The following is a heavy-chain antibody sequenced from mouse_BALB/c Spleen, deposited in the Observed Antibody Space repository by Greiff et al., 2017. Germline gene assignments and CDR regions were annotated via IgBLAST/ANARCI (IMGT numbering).Heavy chain of an antibody. V-gene: IGHV1-69*02. CDR1: GFTFTSYW. Sequence: QVQLQQPGAELVRPGASVPLSCTASGFTFTSYWINWVKQRPGLGLEWIGNIYPSDSYTNYNQKFKDKATLTVDKSSSLDYMQLSSPTSEDSAVYYCTRSDDYDYWGQGTTLTVSS. D-gene: IGHD2-4*01. CDR3: TRSDDYDY. CDR2: IYPSDSYT. J-gene: IGHJ2*01.